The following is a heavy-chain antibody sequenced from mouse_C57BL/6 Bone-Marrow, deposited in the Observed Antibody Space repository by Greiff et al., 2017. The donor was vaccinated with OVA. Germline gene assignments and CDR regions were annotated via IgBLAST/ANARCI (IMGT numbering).Heavy chain of an antibody. CDR2: IDPESGGT. CDR3: TRSPTTVVAYYFDF. D-gene: IGHD1-1*01. J-gene: IGHJ2*01. CDR1: GYTFTDYE. Sequence: QVQLQQSGAELVRPGASVTLSCTASGYTFTDYEMHWVKQTPVHGLEWIGAIDPESGGTAYNQKVKGKAILTADNSSSIAYMEHRSLTSEDYSVYCWTRSPTTVVAYYFDFRGQGTTLTVSS. V-gene: IGHV1-15*01.